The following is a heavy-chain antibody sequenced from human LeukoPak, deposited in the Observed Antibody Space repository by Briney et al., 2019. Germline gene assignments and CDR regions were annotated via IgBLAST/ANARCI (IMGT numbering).Heavy chain of an antibody. D-gene: IGHD1-26*01. CDR3: AKDTYYSPMGGY. CDR1: GFTFSSYG. CDR2: ISYDGSNK. J-gene: IGHJ4*02. V-gene: IGHV3-30*18. Sequence: GGSLRLSCAASGFTFSSYGMHWVRQAPGKGLEWVAVISYDGSNKYYADSVKGRFTISRDSSKNTLYLQMNSLRAEDTAVYYCAKDTYYSPMGGYWGQGTLVTVSS.